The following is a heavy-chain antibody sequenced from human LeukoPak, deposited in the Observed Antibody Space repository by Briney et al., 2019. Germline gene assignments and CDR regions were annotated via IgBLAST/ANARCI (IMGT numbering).Heavy chain of an antibody. Sequence: GGSLRLSCAASGFTFSRYWMHWVRQAPGKGLEWVSGISWNSGSIGYADSVKGRFTISRDNAKNSLYLQMNSLRAEDTALYYCAKAGHYYDSSGYYYDGPGDYWGQGTLVTVSS. CDR1: GFTFSRYW. V-gene: IGHV3-9*01. D-gene: IGHD3-22*01. CDR3: AKAGHYYDSSGYYYDGPGDY. J-gene: IGHJ4*02. CDR2: ISWNSGSI.